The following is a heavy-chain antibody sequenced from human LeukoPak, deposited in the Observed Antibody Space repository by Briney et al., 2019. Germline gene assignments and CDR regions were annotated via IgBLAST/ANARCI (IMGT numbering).Heavy chain of an antibody. J-gene: IGHJ4*02. CDR2: IGSDNKP. CDR1: GFTFSAYA. D-gene: IGHD3-10*01. Sequence: PGGSLRLSCEASGFTFSAYAMTWVPQAPGQGLEWVSPIGSDNKPHYSESVKGRFAISRDNSKSMLFIQLNSLRAEDTALYYCARDYYGSGSYFDYWGQGTLVTVSS. CDR3: ARDYYGSGSYFDY. V-gene: IGHV3-23*01.